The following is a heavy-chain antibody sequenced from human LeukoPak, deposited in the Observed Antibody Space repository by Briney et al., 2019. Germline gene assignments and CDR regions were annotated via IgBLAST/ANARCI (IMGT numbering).Heavy chain of an antibody. Sequence: PEGSLRLSCAASGFTFSSYGMHWVRQAPGKGLEWVAVISYDGSNKYYADSVKGRFTISRDNSKNTLYLQMNSLRAEDTAVYYCAKQDYDSSGYYPPFDYWGQGTLVTVSS. J-gene: IGHJ4*02. CDR3: AKQDYDSSGYYPPFDY. CDR1: GFTFSSYG. CDR2: ISYDGSNK. V-gene: IGHV3-30*18. D-gene: IGHD3-22*01.